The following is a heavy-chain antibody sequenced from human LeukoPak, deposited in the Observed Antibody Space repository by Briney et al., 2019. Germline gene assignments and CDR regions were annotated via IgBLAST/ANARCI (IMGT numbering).Heavy chain of an antibody. V-gene: IGHV4-39*07. CDR1: GGSISSSSYY. CDR3: ARAGLQQWLATT. Sequence: PSETLSLTCTVSGGSISSSSYYWGWIRQPPGKGLEWIGSIYYSGSTYYNPSLKSRVTISVDTSKNQFSLKLSSVTAADTAVYYCARAGLQQWLATTWGQGTLVTVSS. D-gene: IGHD6-19*01. J-gene: IGHJ5*02. CDR2: IYYSGST.